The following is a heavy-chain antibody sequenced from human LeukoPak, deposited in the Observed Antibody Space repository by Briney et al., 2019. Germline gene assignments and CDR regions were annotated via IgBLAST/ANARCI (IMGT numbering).Heavy chain of an antibody. CDR2: INPNSGGT. CDR1: GYTFTGYY. V-gene: IGHV1-2*02. CDR3: ARDNGDYGDFDY. D-gene: IGHD4-17*01. J-gene: IGHJ4*02. Sequence: ASVKVSCKGSGYTFTGYYMHCVRQAPGQGLELMGWINPNSGGTNYAQKFQGRVTMTRDTSISTAYMELSRLRSDDTAVYYCARDNGDYGDFDYWGQGTLVTVSS.